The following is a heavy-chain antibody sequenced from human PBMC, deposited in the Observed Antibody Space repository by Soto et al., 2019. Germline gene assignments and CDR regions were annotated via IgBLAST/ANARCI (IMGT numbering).Heavy chain of an antibody. Sequence: PSETLSLTCAVSGGSISGSYYYWGWLRQSPGRGPEGIGSVFYTGFTSYNPSLESRVSVTVDTSKNQFSLKVSAVTAADTAVYYCASSQKGYNWNYFDHWGQGALVTVPQ. CDR3: ASSQKGYNWNYFDH. D-gene: IGHD1-20*01. CDR2: VFYTGFT. V-gene: IGHV4-39*01. CDR1: GGSISGSYYY. J-gene: IGHJ4*02.